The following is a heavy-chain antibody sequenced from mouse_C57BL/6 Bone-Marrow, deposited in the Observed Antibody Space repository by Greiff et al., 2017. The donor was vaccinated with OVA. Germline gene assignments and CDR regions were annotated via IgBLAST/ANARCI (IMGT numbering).Heavy chain of an antibody. J-gene: IGHJ3*01. Sequence: QVQLQQPGAELVKPGASVKLSCKASGYTFTSYWMQWVKQRPGQGLEWIGEIDPSDSYTNYNQKFKGKATLTVDTSSSTAYMRLSSLASEDSAVYYCAGDGYDGCFAYWGQGTLVTVSA. D-gene: IGHD2-2*01. CDR2: IDPSDSYT. V-gene: IGHV1-50*01. CDR1: GYTFTSYW. CDR3: AGDGYDGCFAY.